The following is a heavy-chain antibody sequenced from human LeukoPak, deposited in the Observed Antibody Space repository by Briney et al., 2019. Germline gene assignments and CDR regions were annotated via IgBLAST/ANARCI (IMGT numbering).Heavy chain of an antibody. V-gene: IGHV1-8*01. J-gene: IGHJ4*02. CDR1: GYTFTSYD. Sequence: GASVKVSCKTSGYTFTSYDINWVRQAPGQGLEWIGWMNPNSANTGYAQKFQGRVTISRNISIGTAYMELSSLTPEDTAVYYCARGVTVFGVAPDHWGQGTLVTVSS. CDR2: MNPNSANT. D-gene: IGHD3-3*01. CDR3: ARGVTVFGVAPDH.